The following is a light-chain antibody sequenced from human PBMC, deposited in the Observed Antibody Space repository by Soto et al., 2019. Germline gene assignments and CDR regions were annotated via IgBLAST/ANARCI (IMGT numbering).Light chain of an antibody. J-gene: IGKJ1*01. CDR2: AAT. CDR3: LHDYTSPRT. CDR1: QDIKND. V-gene: IGKV1-6*01. Sequence: AIQVTQSPSSLFASVGDRVTITCRASQDIKNDVGWYQQTPGKSPKLLIYAATTLESGVPSRFSGSVSGTDFTLTIRSLQPEDSGTSYCLHDYTSPRTFGQGTTVEI.